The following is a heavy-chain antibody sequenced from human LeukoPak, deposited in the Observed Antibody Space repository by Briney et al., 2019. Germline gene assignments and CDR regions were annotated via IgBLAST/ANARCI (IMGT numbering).Heavy chain of an antibody. CDR1: GFTFSSYG. Sequence: SGGSLRLSCAASGFTFSSYGMHWVRQAPGKGLEWVAFIRYDGSNKYYADSVKGRFTISRDNSKNTLYLQMNSLRAEDTAVYYCAKSGSGWCQGGSDFDYWGQGTLVTVSS. CDR3: AKSGSGWCQGGSDFDY. CDR2: IRYDGSNK. D-gene: IGHD6-19*01. V-gene: IGHV3-30*02. J-gene: IGHJ4*02.